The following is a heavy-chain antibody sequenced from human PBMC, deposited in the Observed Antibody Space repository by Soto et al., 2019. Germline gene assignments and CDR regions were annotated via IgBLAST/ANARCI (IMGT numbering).Heavy chain of an antibody. J-gene: IGHJ2*01. D-gene: IGHD3-9*01. Sequence: SVKVSCKASGGTFSSYAISWVRQAPGQGLEWMGGIIPIFGTANYAQKFQGRVTITADESTSTAYMELSSLRSEDTAVYYCARAPDITRLRNWYFDLWGRGTLVTVSS. CDR1: GGTFSSYA. CDR2: IIPIFGTA. CDR3: ARAPDITRLRNWYFDL. V-gene: IGHV1-69*13.